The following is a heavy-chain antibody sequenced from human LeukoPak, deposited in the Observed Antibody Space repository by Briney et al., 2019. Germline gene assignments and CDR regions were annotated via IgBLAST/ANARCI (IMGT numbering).Heavy chain of an antibody. CDR2: FSPSGAT. V-gene: IGHV4-38-2*02. CDR3: ARQGTLYSSSWPEYFQH. Sequence: SETLSLTCTVYGSSISTVYWGWLRQPPGKGLEWVGSFSPSGATYYNPSLNSRATISRDTSKNQFSLKVTSVTAADTAVYYCARQGTLYSSSWPEYFQHWGQGTLVTVSS. CDR1: GSSISTVY. D-gene: IGHD6-13*01. J-gene: IGHJ1*01.